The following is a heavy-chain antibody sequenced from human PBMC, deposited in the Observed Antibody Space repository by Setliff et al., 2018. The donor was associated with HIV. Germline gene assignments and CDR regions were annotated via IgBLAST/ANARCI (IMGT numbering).Heavy chain of an antibody. CDR1: GDSISGNY. J-gene: IGHJ6*03. V-gene: IGHV4-4*07. CDR2: IYTSGST. CDR3: AKSVDTTWDDYYYMDV. Sequence: KPSETLSLTCTVSGDSISGNYWSWIRQPAGGGLEWIGRIYTSGSTNYNPSLKSRVTMSVDTSKNQFSLKLNSVTAADTAVYYCAKSVDTTWDDYYYMDVWGKGTTVTVSS. D-gene: IGHD5-18*01.